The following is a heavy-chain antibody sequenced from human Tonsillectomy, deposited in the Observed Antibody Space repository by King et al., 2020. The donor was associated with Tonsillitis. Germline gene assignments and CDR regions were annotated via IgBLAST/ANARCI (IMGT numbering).Heavy chain of an antibody. CDR3: TGWYMNY. CDR2: ISYDGSNK. V-gene: IGHV3-30*03. D-gene: IGHD6-19*01. CDR1: GFTFSNFG. Sequence: VQLVESGGGVVQPGKSLKLSCAVSGFTFSNFGMHWVRQAPGKGLDWVALISYDGSNKFYADSVKGRFTVSRDNSKNELSLQMNSLRDEDTAVYFCTGWYMNYWGQGTLVTVSS. J-gene: IGHJ4*02.